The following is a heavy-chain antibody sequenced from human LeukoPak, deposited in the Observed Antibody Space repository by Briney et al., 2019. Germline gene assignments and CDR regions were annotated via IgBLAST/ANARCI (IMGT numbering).Heavy chain of an antibody. CDR1: RLTFSSYW. J-gene: IGHJ4*02. CDR2: IEQDGTEK. D-gene: IGHD5-12*01. V-gene: IGHV3-7*03. CDR3: AKAMWLRSKPSPFDH. Sequence: GGSLRLSCAASRLTFSSYWMNWVRQAPGKGLEWVANIEQDGTEKYYVDSVKGRFTISRDNAKNSLYLQMNSLRAEDTAVYYCAKAMWLRSKPSPFDHWGQGTPVTVSS.